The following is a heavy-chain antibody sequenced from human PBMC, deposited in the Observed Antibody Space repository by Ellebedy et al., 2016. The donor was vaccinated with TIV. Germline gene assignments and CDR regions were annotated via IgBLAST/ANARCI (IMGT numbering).Heavy chain of an antibody. CDR2: INPSGGST. Sequence: ASVKVSCKASGYTFTKYYMHWVRQAPGQGLEWMGMINPSGGSTRYAQKFQGRVTMTRDTSTSTVYMELSSLRSEDTAVYYCTCLQLGIADYFDYWGQGALVTVSS. CDR3: TCLQLGIADYFDY. J-gene: IGHJ4*02. V-gene: IGHV1-46*01. CDR1: GYTFTKYY. D-gene: IGHD6-13*01.